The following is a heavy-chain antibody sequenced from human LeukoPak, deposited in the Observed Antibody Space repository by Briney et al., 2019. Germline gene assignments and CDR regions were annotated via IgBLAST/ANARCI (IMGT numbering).Heavy chain of an antibody. CDR3: ATEVVVAATRGYYFDY. CDR2: ISYDGSNK. CDR1: GFTFSSYA. V-gene: IGHV3-30-3*01. J-gene: IGHJ4*02. Sequence: PGRSLRLSCAASGFTFSSYAMHWIRQAPGKGLEWVAVISYDGSNKYYADSVKGRFTISRDNSKNTLYLQMNSLRAEDTAVYYCATEVVVAATRGYYFDYWGQGTLVTVSS. D-gene: IGHD2-15*01.